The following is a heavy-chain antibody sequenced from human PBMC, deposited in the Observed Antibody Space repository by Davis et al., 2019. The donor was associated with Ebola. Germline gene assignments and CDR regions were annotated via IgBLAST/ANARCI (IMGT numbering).Heavy chain of an antibody. CDR3: ARHEAYYYDSSGYYSGWYFDL. Sequence: SETLFLTCTVSGGSISSSSYYWGWIRQPPGKGLEWIGSIYYSGSTYYNPSLKSRVTISVDTSKNQFSLKLSSVTAADTAVYYCARHEAYYYDSSGYYSGWYFDLWGRGTLVTVSS. J-gene: IGHJ2*01. CDR1: GGSISSSSYY. V-gene: IGHV4-39*01. D-gene: IGHD3-22*01. CDR2: IYYSGST.